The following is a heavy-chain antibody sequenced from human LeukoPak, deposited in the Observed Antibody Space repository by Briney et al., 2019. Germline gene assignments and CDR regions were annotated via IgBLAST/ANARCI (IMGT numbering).Heavy chain of an antibody. CDR2: IYYSGST. V-gene: IGHV4-39*01. CDR1: GGSISSSSYY. CDR3: ARPSGGGWYRGRGYFDY. D-gene: IGHD6-19*01. J-gene: IGHJ4*02. Sequence: SETLSLTCTVPGGSISSSSYYWGWIRQPPGKGLEWIGSIYYSGSTYYNLSLKSRVTISVDTSKNQFSLKLSSVTAADTAVYYCARPSGGGWYRGRGYFDYWGQGTLVTVSS.